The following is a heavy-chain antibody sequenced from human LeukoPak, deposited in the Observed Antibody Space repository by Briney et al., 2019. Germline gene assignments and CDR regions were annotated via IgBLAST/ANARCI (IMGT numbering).Heavy chain of an antibody. D-gene: IGHD6-19*01. CDR2: IWYDASDK. CDR3: ARGLSADSGWYSFDP. V-gene: IGHV3-33*01. J-gene: IGHJ5*02. CDR1: GFTFSYYS. Sequence: GGSLRLSCAGSGFTFSYYSMRWVRQAPGKGLEWVAVIWYDASDKYYADSVKGRFTISRDNSKNTLFLQMSSLRAEDTAVYYCARGLSADSGWYSFDPWGQGPVVSVP.